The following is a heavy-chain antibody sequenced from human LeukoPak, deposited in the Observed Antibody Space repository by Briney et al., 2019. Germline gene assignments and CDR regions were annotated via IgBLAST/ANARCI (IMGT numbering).Heavy chain of an antibody. V-gene: IGHV4-4*02. CDR2: ISHSGST. J-gene: IGHJ4*02. Sequence: SGTLSLTCAVSGGSISSRNWWTWVRQPPGKGLEWIGEISHSGSTNYNPSLESRVTISVDTSKNQFSLKLSSVTAADTAVYYCAREDDILTGPDYWGQGTLVTVSS. CDR1: GGSISSRNW. D-gene: IGHD3-9*01. CDR3: AREDDILTGPDY.